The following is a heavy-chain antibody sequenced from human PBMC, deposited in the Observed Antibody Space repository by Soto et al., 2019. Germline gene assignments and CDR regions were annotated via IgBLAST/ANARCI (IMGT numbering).Heavy chain of an antibody. J-gene: IGHJ4*02. Sequence: QVQLVESGGGVVQPGRSLRLSCAASGFTFSSYGMHWVRQAPGKGLEWVAVISYDGSNKYYADSVKGRFTISRDNPKNTLYLQMNSLRAEDTAVYYCAKSLRLRMLTNYFDYWGQGTLVTVSS. CDR2: ISYDGSNK. CDR1: GFTFSSYG. CDR3: AKSLRLRMLTNYFDY. D-gene: IGHD4-17*01. V-gene: IGHV3-30*18.